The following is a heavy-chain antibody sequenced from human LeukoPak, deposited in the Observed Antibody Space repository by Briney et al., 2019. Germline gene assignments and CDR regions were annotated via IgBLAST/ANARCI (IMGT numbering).Heavy chain of an antibody. Sequence: PSETLSLTCTVSGGSISGYYWNWIRQPPGKGLEWIGYIFYTGITNYNPSLRSRVTISLDTSKNQFSLKLSSVTAADTAVYYCARQSQGYCSSTTCHSWFDPWGQGTLVSVSS. CDR2: IFYTGIT. CDR1: GGSISGYY. V-gene: IGHV4-59*08. CDR3: ARQSQGYCSSTTCHSWFDP. D-gene: IGHD2-2*01. J-gene: IGHJ5*02.